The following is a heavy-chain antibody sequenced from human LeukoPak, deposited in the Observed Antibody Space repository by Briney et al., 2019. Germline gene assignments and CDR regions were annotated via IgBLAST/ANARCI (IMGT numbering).Heavy chain of an antibody. CDR1: GYSFTSYW. J-gene: IGHJ4*02. CDR2: IYPGECDT. D-gene: IGHD1-26*01. CDR3: ARHSGSYYSPFDY. Sequence: GESLKTSCKGSGYSFTSYWIGWVRQMPGKGLEWMGIIYPGECDTRYSPSFQGQVTISADKSISTAYLQWSSLKASDTAMYYCARHSGSYYSPFDYWGQGTLVTVSS. V-gene: IGHV5-51*01.